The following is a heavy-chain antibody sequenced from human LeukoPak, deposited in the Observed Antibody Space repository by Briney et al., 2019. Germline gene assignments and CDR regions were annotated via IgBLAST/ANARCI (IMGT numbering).Heavy chain of an antibody. V-gene: IGHV3-74*01. Sequence: PGGSLRLSCAASGFTFSSYWMHWARQAPGKGLVWVSRINSDGSSPSYADSVKGRFTISRDNAKNTLYLQMNSLRAEDTAVYYCASPGRTDAFDIWGQGTMVTVSS. J-gene: IGHJ3*02. CDR1: GFTFSSYW. CDR2: INSDGSSP. CDR3: ASPGRTDAFDI.